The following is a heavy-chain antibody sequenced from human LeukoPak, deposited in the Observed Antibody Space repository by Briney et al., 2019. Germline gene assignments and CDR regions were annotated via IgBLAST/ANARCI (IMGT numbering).Heavy chain of an antibody. V-gene: IGHV4-34*01. J-gene: IGHJ4*02. CDR1: GGSFSGYY. Sequence: SETLSLTCAVYGGSFSGYYWSWVRQPPGKGLEWIGEINHSGSTNYNPSLKSRVTISVDTSKNQFSLKLSSVTAADTAVYYCARAMGITMVRGPIRYWGQGTLVTVSS. CDR2: INHSGST. D-gene: IGHD3-10*01. CDR3: ARAMGITMVRGPIRY.